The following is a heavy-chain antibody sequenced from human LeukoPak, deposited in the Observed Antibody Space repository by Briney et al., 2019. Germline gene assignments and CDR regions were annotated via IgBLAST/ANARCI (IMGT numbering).Heavy chain of an antibody. CDR3: AREGGVVVPAANDAFDI. CDR2: IYDSGST. J-gene: IGHJ3*02. CDR1: GGSISSSYYY. V-gene: IGHV4-39*02. D-gene: IGHD2-2*01. Sequence: PAETLSPTCTVSGGSISSSYYYWGWIRQPPGTGLEWVGCIYDSGSTYYNPSLKSRVTISVDTSKNQFSLKLNSVTAADTAVYYCAREGGVVVPAANDAFDIWGQGTMVTVSS.